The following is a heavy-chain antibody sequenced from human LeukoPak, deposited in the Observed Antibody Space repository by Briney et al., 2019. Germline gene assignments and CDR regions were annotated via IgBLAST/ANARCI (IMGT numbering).Heavy chain of an antibody. CDR3: ARTCSGTSCADFDY. Sequence: ASVKVSCKASGYPFTSYDINWVRQATGQGLEWMGWMNPNSGNTGYAQKFQGRVTMTRNTSISTAYMEVSSLTSEDTAVYYCARTCSGTSCADFDYWGQGSLVTVSS. J-gene: IGHJ4*02. CDR1: GYPFTSYD. D-gene: IGHD2-2*01. V-gene: IGHV1-8*01. CDR2: MNPNSGNT.